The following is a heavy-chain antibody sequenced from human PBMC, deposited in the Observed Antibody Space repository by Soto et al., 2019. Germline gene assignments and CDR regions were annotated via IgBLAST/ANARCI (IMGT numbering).Heavy chain of an antibody. CDR1: GGSISSGGYY. CDR3: AREVRVCGRFDY. Sequence: SETLSLTCTVSGGSISSGGYYWSWIRQHPGKGLEWIGYIYYSGSTYYNPSLKSRVTISVDTSKNQFSLKLSSVTAADTAVYYCAREVRVCGRFDYWGQGTLVTVSS. V-gene: IGHV4-31*03. CDR2: IYYSGST. D-gene: IGHD1-26*01. J-gene: IGHJ4*02.